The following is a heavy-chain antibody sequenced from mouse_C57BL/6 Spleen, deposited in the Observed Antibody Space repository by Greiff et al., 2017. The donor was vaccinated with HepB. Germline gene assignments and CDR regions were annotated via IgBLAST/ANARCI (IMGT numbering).Heavy chain of an antibody. V-gene: IGHV14-3*01. CDR3: ARKPHYYGSSPLSMDY. CDR2: IDPANGNT. J-gene: IGHJ4*01. CDR1: GFNIKNTY. Sequence: VQLQQSVAELVRPGASVKLSCTASGFNIKNTYMHWVKQRPEQGLEWIGRIDPANGNTKYAPKFQGKATIPADTSSNTAYLQLSSLTSEDTAIYYCARKPHYYGSSPLSMDYWGQGTSVTVSS. D-gene: IGHD1-1*01.